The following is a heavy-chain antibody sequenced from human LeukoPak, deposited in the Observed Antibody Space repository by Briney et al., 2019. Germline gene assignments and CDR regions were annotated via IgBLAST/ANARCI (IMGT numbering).Heavy chain of an antibody. V-gene: IGHV4-39*01. D-gene: IGHD3-22*01. CDR1: GGSISSSSYY. CDR3: AKRYYYDSSGYELDY. CDR2: IYYSGST. Sequence: PSETLSLTCTVSGGSISSSSYYWGWIRQPPGKGLEWIGSIYYSGSTYYNPSLKSRVTISVDTSKNQFSLKLSSVTAADTAVYYCAKRYYYDSSGYELDYWRQGTLVTVSS. J-gene: IGHJ4*02.